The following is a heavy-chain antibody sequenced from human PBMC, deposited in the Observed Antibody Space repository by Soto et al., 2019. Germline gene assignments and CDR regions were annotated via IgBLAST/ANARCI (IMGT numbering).Heavy chain of an antibody. CDR3: ARGSRTTVAYYYYYYGMDV. CDR1: GGSFSGYY. D-gene: IGHD4-4*01. CDR2: INHSGST. V-gene: IGHV4-34*01. Sequence: SETLSLTCAVYGGSFSGYYWSWIRQPPGKGLEWIGEINHSGSTNYNPSLKSRVTISVDTSKNQFSLKLSSVTAADTAVYYCARGSRTTVAYYYYYYGMDVWGQGTTVTVSS. J-gene: IGHJ6*02.